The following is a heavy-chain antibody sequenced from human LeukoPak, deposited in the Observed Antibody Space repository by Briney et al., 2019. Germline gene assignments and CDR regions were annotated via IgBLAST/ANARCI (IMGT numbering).Heavy chain of an antibody. J-gene: IGHJ6*02. D-gene: IGHD2-2*02. CDR2: ISSSGSTK. CDR1: GFTLSSYE. V-gene: IGHV3-48*03. CDR3: ATDRDCSGTSCYTGAFRYYYYYGMDV. Sequence: PGGSLRLSCAASGFTLSSYEMNWVRQAPGKGLEWVAYISSSGSTKYYADSVKGRFTISRDNAKNSLYLQMNSLRAEDTAVYYCATDRDCSGTSCYTGAFRYYYYYGMDVWGQGTTVTVSS.